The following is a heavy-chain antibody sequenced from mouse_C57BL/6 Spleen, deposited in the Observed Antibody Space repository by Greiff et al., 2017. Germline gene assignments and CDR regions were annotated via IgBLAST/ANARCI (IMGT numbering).Heavy chain of an antibody. CDR3: ARSSNYGFAY. CDR1: GYTFTSYW. J-gene: IGHJ3*01. D-gene: IGHD2-5*01. CDR2: IDPSDSYT. V-gene: IGHV1-69*01. Sequence: QVQLKQSGAELVMPGASVKLSCKASGYTFTSYWMHWVKQRPGQGLEWIGEIDPSDSYTNYNQKFKGKSTLTVDKSSSTAYMQLSSLTSEDSAVYYCARSSNYGFAYWGQGTLVTVSA.